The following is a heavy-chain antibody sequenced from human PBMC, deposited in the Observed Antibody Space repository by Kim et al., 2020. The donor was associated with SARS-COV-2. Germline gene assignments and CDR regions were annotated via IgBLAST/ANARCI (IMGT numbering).Heavy chain of an antibody. CDR2: IFPGDSTT. J-gene: IGHJ1*01. CDR3: ARNDGISIWFQY. CDR1: GYNFTYYW. V-gene: IGHV5-51*01. D-gene: IGHD2-21*01. Sequence: GESLKISCKASGYNFTYYWIGWVRQMPGKGLEWMGIIFPGDSTTTYNPSFQGQVTMSFDKSISTAYLQWSSLKASDTAVYYCARNDGISIWFQYWGQGTL.